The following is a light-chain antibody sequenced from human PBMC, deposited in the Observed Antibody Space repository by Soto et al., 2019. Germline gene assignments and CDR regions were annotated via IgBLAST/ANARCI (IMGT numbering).Light chain of an antibody. Sequence: QMTQSPSSLSASVGDTVTITCRASQDITIDVAWYQQKPGKPPSLLISDASTLHSGVPSRFSGSGNATDFTLTISNLQPEDVATYYCHKYITLPPTFGGGTKVDVK. CDR1: QDITID. V-gene: IGKV1-27*01. J-gene: IGKJ4*01. CDR2: DAS. CDR3: HKYITLPPT.